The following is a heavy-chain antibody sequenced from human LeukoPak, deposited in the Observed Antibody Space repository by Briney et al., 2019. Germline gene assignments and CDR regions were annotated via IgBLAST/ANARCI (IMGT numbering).Heavy chain of an antibody. CDR3: AKGHVDTAMELDY. Sequence: GGSLRLSCAASGFTFSSFGMHWVRQAPGKGLEGVAFIRYEGGEKFYADSVKGRFTISRDNSKNTLYLEMNSLRAEDTAVYYCAKGHVDTAMELDYWGQGTLVTVSS. CDR1: GFTFSSFG. D-gene: IGHD5-18*01. CDR2: IRYEGGEK. J-gene: IGHJ4*02. V-gene: IGHV3-30*02.